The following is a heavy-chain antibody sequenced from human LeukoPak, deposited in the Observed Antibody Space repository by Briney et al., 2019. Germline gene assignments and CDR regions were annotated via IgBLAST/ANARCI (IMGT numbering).Heavy chain of an antibody. CDR2: INAGNGNT. J-gene: IGHJ4*02. D-gene: IGHD5/OR15-5a*01. Sequence: ASVKVSRKASGYTFTNYAVNWVRQAPGQRLEWMGWINAGNGNTKYAQKFQDRVTLTRDTSASTAYMELSSLRSEDMAVYYCARGIWTSHSVGYYFDNWGQGTLVTVSS. CDR1: GYTFTNYA. V-gene: IGHV1-3*03. CDR3: ARGIWTSHSVGYYFDN.